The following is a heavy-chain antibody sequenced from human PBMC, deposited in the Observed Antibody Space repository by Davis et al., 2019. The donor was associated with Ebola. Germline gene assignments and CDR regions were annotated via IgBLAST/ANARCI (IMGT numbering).Heavy chain of an antibody. Sequence: SETLSLTCAVYGGSFSGYYWSWIRQPPGKGLEWIGEINHSGSTNYNPSLKSRVTISVDTSKNQFSLKLSSVTAADTAVYYCARELTTPRGLHAFDIWGQGTMVTVSS. J-gene: IGHJ3*02. V-gene: IGHV4-34*01. CDR2: INHSGST. D-gene: IGHD4-17*01. CDR3: ARELTTPRGLHAFDI. CDR1: GGSFSGYY.